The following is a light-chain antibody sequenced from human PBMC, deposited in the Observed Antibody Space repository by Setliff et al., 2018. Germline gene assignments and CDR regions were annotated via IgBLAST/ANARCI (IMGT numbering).Light chain of an antibody. V-gene: IGLV2-14*03. Sequence: QSVLTPPAPVSGSPGQSITISCTGSTSDIGAYNYVAWYQQHPGKAPKLMIYDVSVRPSGVSSRFSGSKSGNTASLTISGLQAEDEADYYCSSYSSRTTLDVFGTGTKVTVL. CDR2: DVS. CDR1: TSDIGAYNY. J-gene: IGLJ1*01. CDR3: SSYSSRTTLDV.